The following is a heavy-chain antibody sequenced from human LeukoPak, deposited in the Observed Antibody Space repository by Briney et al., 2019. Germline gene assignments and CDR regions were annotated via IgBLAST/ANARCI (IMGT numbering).Heavy chain of an antibody. CDR2: ISYDGSNK. D-gene: IGHD1-7*01. V-gene: IGHV3-30*18. CDR3: AKAILELRYYFDY. J-gene: IGHJ4*02. Sequence: GGSLRLSCAASRFTFSSYGMHWVRQAPGKGLEWVAIISYDGSNKYYADSVKGRFTISRDNSKNTLYLQMNSLRAEDTAVYYCAKAILELRYYFDYWGQGTLVTVSS. CDR1: RFTFSSYG.